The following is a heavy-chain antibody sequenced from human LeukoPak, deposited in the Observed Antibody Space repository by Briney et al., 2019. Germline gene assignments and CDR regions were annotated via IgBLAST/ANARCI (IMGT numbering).Heavy chain of an antibody. V-gene: IGHV1-2*02. J-gene: IGHJ4*02. CDR2: INPNSGGT. Sequence: GASVKVSCKASGYTFTGYYMHWVRRAPGQGLEWMGWINPNSGGTNYAQKFQGRVTLTRDTSISTAYMELSRLRFDDTAVYYCARNKEGKSLDYWGQGTLVTVSS. CDR3: ARNKEGKSLDY. CDR1: GYTFTGYY.